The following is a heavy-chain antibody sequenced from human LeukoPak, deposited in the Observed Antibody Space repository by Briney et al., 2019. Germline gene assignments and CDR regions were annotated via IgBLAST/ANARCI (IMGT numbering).Heavy chain of an antibody. D-gene: IGHD6-6*01. V-gene: IGHV4-30-2*01. CDR3: ARTSIAARRANAFDI. Sequence: SETLSLTCAVYGGSFSGYYWSWIRQPPGKGLEWIGYIYHSGSTYYNPSLKSRVTISVDRSKNQFSLKLSSVTAADTAVYYCARTSIAARRANAFDIWGQGTMVTVSS. CDR2: IYHSGST. J-gene: IGHJ3*02. CDR1: GGSFSGYY.